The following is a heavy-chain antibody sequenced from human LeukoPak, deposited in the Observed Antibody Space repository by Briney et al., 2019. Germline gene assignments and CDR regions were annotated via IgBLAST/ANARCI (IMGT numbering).Heavy chain of an antibody. CDR2: IYYSGST. CDR3: ARVQWLVFPYYYYYMDV. V-gene: IGHV4-59*11. CDR1: GGSISSHY. Sequence: SETLSLTCTVSGGSISSHYWSWIRQPPGKGLEWIGYIYYSGSTYYNPSLKSRVTISVDTSKNQFSLKLSSVTAADTAVYYCARVQWLVFPYYYYYMDVWGKGTTVTVSS. D-gene: IGHD6-19*01. J-gene: IGHJ6*03.